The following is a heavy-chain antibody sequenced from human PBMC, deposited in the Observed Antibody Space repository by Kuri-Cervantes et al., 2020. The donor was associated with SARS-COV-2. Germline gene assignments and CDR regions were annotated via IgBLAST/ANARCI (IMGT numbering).Heavy chain of an antibody. Sequence: GESLKISCAASGFTFSDYYMSWIRQAPGKGLEWVSYISSSSSYTNYADSVKGRFTISRDNAKNSLYLQMNSLRAEDTAVYYCARDVVDIYDFWSGYYTGYYYYGMDVWGQGTTVTVPS. CDR2: ISSSSSYT. CDR1: GFTFSDYY. V-gene: IGHV3-11*06. J-gene: IGHJ6*02. D-gene: IGHD3-3*01. CDR3: ARDVVDIYDFWSGYYTGYYYYGMDV.